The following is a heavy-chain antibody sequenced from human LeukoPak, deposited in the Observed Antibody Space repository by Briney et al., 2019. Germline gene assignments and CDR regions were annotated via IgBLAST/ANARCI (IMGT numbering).Heavy chain of an antibody. CDR2: ISYDGSNK. Sequence: SGGSLRLSCAASGFTFSSYAMHWVRQAPGKGLEWVAVISYDGSNKYYADSVKGRFTISRDNSKNTLYLQMNSLRAEDTAVYYCAREEMWDPEGDEYYGMDVWGQGTTVTVSS. D-gene: IGHD1-26*01. CDR3: AREEMWDPEGDEYYGMDV. CDR1: GFTFSSYA. J-gene: IGHJ6*02. V-gene: IGHV3-30-3*01.